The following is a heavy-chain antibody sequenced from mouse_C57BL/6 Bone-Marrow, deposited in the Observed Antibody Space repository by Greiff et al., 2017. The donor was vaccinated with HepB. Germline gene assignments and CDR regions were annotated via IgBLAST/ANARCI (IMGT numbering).Heavy chain of an antibody. J-gene: IGHJ1*03. CDR1: GYAFSSSW. D-gene: IGHD1-1*01. CDR3: ARSKYYYGSSYTLPYWYFDV. Sequence: QVQLQQSGPELVKPGASVKISCKASGYAFSSSWMNWVKQRPGKGLEWIGRIYPGDGDTNYNGKFKGKATLTADKSSSTAYMQLSSLTSEDSAVYFCARSKYYYGSSYTLPYWYFDVWGTGTTVTVSS. V-gene: IGHV1-82*01. CDR2: IYPGDGDT.